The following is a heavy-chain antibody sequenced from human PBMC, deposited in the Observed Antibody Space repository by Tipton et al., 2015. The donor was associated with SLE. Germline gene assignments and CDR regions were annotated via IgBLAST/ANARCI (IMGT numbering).Heavy chain of an antibody. D-gene: IGHD2-15*01. V-gene: IGHV4-39*01. CDR1: GGSISSSSYY. J-gene: IGHJ4*02. CDR2: IYYSGST. Sequence: TLSLTCTVSGGSISSSSYYWGWIRQAPGKGLEWIGSIYYSGSTYYSPSLKSRVTISVDTSKDQFSLELTSVTAADTAVYYCARGYSFDFWGQGTLVTVSS. CDR3: ARGYSFDF.